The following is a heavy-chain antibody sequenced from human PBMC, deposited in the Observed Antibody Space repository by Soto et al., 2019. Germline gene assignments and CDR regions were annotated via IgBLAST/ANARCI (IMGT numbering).Heavy chain of an antibody. Sequence: QITLKESGPTLLEPTQTLTLTCSFSGFSLTSSGVGVGWLRQARGKALECLGIIYWDGDRRYNPSLRQRLTITKDTCKNQVVLTMTYMEPVDTATYYCAHRVPYNSYWDVGWFDPWGQGTLVTVS. CDR3: AHRVPYNSYWDVGWFDP. D-gene: IGHD1-20*01. CDR1: GFSLTSSGVG. J-gene: IGHJ5*02. V-gene: IGHV2-5*02. CDR2: IYWDGDR.